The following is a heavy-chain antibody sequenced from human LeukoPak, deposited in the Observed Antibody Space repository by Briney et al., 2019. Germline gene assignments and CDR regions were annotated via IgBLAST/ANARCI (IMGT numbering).Heavy chain of an antibody. J-gene: IGHJ6*03. CDR1: GYTFTGYY. Sequence: GASVKVSCKASGYTFTGYYMHWVRQAPGQGLEWMGWINPNSGGTNYAQKFQGRVTMTRDTSISTAYMELSRLRSDDTAVYYCARGYYYGSGSYWYYYYYYMDVWGKGTTVTVSS. V-gene: IGHV1-2*02. D-gene: IGHD3-10*01. CDR3: ARGYYYGSGSYWYYYYYYMDV. CDR2: INPNSGGT.